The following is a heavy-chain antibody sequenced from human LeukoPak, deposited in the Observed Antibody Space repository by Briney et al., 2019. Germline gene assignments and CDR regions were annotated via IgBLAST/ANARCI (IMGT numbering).Heavy chain of an antibody. CDR1: GFTFSSYA. J-gene: IGHJ6*02. V-gene: IGHV3-30-3*01. CDR3: ARGETVTNYYYGMDV. CDR2: ISYDGSNK. Sequence: GGSLRLSCAASGFTFSSYAMHWVRQAPGKGLEWVAVISYDGSNKYYADSVKGRFTISRDNSKNTLYPQMNSLRAEDTAVYYCARGETVTNYYYGMDVWGQGTTVTVSS. D-gene: IGHD4-11*01.